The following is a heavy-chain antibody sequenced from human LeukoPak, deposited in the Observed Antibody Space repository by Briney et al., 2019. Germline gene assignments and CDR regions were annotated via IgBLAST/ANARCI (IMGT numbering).Heavy chain of an antibody. D-gene: IGHD2-15*01. CDR2: IYYSGST. CDR3: ARRPSQYCSGGSCYSFDY. V-gene: IGHV4-39*07. Sequence: SETLSLTCTVSGGSISSSSYYWGWIRQPPGKGLEWIGSIYYSGSTYYNPSLKSRVTISLDTSKNQFSLKVSSVTAADTAVYYCARRPSQYCSGGSCYSFDYWGQGTLVTVSS. J-gene: IGHJ4*02. CDR1: GGSISSSSYY.